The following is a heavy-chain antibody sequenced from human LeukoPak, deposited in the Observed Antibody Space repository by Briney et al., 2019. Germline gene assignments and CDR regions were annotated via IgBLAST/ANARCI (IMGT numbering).Heavy chain of an antibody. CDR2: IWYDGSNK. V-gene: IGHV3-33*01. D-gene: IGHD6-13*01. CDR3: ARNLYSSSPGY. Sequence: GGSLRLSCAASGFTFSSYGMHWVRQAPGKGLEWVAVIWYDGSNKYYADSVKGRFTISRDNSKNTLYLQMNSLRAEDTAVYYCARNLYSSSPGYWGQGTLVTVSS. J-gene: IGHJ4*02. CDR1: GFTFSSYG.